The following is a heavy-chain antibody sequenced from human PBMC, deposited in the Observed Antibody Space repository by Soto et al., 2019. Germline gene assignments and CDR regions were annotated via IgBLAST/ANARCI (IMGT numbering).Heavy chain of an antibody. Sequence: QVPLVQSGAEVKKPGASVKVSCKASGYTFTSYDINWVRQATGQGLEWMGWMNPNSGNTGYAQKFQGRVTMTRNTSISTAYMELSSLRSEDTAVYYCARGRYDILTGYYSRDGMDVWGQGTTVTVSS. CDR2: MNPNSGNT. V-gene: IGHV1-8*01. CDR3: ARGRYDILTGYYSRDGMDV. D-gene: IGHD3-9*01. CDR1: GYTFTSYD. J-gene: IGHJ6*02.